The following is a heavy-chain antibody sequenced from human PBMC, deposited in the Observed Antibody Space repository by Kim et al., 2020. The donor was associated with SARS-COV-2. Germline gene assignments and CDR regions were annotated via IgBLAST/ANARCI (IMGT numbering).Heavy chain of an antibody. Sequence: GGSPRLSCAASGFTFSSYAMNWVRQAPGKGLEWVSGTSDDGVATYYADSMKGRFTISRDNSRNTLYLQMNSLRAEDTAIHYCAKMAGLILAHYCFDYW. D-gene: IGHD3-16*01. CDR1: GFTFSSYA. CDR2: TSDDGVAT. J-gene: IGHJ4*01. V-gene: IGHV3-23*01. CDR3: AKMAGLILAHYCFDY.